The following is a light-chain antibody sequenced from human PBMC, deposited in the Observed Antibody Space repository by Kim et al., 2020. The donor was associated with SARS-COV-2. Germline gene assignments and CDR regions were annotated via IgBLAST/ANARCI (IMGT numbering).Light chain of an antibody. J-gene: IGLJ3*02. Sequence: GQAVTISCTGTSRDVGGYDYGSLYQQHPGKAPKLMIYEASKRPSGVPDRFSGSKSGNTASLTVSGLQADDEGDYYCSSYAGSNSLVFGGGTQLTVL. V-gene: IGLV2-8*01. CDR2: EAS. CDR1: SRDVGGYDY. CDR3: SSYAGSNSLV.